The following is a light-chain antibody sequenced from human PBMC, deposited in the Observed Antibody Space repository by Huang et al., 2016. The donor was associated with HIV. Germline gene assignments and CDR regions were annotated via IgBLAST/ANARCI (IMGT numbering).Light chain of an antibody. J-gene: IGKJ1*01. V-gene: IGKV3-15*01. CDR3: QQYYHWPQT. Sequence: EIVLTQSPATLSVSPGERATLSCRASQSINSNLAWYQQKYGQAPRLLISGGSTRASGIPARFSGSGSRTEFTLTISSLQSEDFAVYYCQQYYHWPQTFGQGTKVEIK. CDR1: QSINSN. CDR2: GGS.